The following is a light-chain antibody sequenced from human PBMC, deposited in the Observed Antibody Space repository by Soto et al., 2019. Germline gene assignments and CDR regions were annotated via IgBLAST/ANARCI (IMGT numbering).Light chain of an antibody. Sequence: DIQMTQSPSSLSASVGDRVTISCRAGQSISTYLNWYQQKPGTAPTLLIYSASSVKTGVPPRFSGSGSGRDFTLTISSLRPEDIATYFCQQSYTSPPWTFGQGTKVDIK. CDR2: SAS. CDR3: QQSYTSPPWT. J-gene: IGKJ1*01. V-gene: IGKV1-39*01. CDR1: QSISTY.